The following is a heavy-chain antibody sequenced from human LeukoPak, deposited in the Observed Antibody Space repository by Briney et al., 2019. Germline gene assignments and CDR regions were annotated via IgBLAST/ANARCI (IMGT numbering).Heavy chain of an antibody. Sequence: SETLSLTCTVSGGSISSYYWSWIRQPPGKGLEWIGYIYYSGSTNYNPSLKSRVTISVDTSKNQFSLKLSSVTAADTAVYYCARTGRRGDFWSGYYLTYFDYWGQGTLVTVSS. J-gene: IGHJ4*02. CDR1: GGSISSYY. CDR3: ARTGRRGDFWSGYYLTYFDY. D-gene: IGHD3-3*01. CDR2: IYYSGST. V-gene: IGHV4-59*01.